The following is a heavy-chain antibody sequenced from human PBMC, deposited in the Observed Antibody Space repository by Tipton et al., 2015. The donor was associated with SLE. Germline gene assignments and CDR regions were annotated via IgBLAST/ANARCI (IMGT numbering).Heavy chain of an antibody. D-gene: IGHD3-10*01. CDR1: GFTFRSYA. J-gene: IGHJ6*02. CDR3: AKWGVGGGPSCQLQGMDV. Sequence: GSLRLSCAASGFTFRSYAMSWVRQAPGKGLEWVSAVSDTGGTTPYADSVKGRFIISRDNSKDMLYLQMNSLRADDTAVYFCAKWGVGGGPSCQLQGMDVWGQGTTVTVSS. CDR2: VSDTGGTT. V-gene: IGHV3-23*01.